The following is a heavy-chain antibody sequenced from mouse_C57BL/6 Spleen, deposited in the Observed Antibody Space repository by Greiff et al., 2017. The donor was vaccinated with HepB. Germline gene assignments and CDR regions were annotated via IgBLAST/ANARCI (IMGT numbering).Heavy chain of an antibody. CDR3: ARWGVYGNYGGYFDY. CDR1: GYTFTSYW. Sequence: QVQLQQPGAELVKPGASVKLSCKASGYTFTSYWMHWVKQRPGQGLEWIGMIHPNSGSTNYNEKFKSKATLTVDKSSSTAYMQLSSLTSEDSAVYYCARWGVYGNYGGYFDYWGQGTTLTVSS. J-gene: IGHJ2*01. CDR2: IHPNSGST. D-gene: IGHD2-10*02. V-gene: IGHV1-64*01.